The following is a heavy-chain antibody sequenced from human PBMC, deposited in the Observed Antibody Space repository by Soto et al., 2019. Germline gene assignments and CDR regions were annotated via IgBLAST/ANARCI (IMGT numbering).Heavy chain of an antibody. D-gene: IGHD4-4*01. CDR1: VGTFSSYA. J-gene: IGHJ5*02. V-gene: IGHV1-69*13. Sequence: GXSVKVSCKASVGTFSSYAISWVRQAPGQGLEWMGGIIPIFGTANYAQKFQGRVTITADESTSTAYMELSSLRSEDTAVYYCARGGEGIYSNPSVWFDPWGQGTLVTVSS. CDR2: IIPIFGTA. CDR3: ARGGEGIYSNPSVWFDP.